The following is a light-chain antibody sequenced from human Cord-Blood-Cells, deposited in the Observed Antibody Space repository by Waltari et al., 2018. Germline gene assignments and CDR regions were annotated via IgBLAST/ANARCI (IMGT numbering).Light chain of an antibody. V-gene: IGKV1-13*02. J-gene: IGKJ2*01. CDR1: QGISSA. Sequence: ALQLTQSPSSLPASVGDRVTITCRASQGISSALAWDQQKPGKAPKLLIYDSSSLESGVPSRFSGSGSGTDFTLTISSLQPEDFATYYCQQFNSYLYTFGQGTKLEIK. CDR3: QQFNSYLYT. CDR2: DSS.